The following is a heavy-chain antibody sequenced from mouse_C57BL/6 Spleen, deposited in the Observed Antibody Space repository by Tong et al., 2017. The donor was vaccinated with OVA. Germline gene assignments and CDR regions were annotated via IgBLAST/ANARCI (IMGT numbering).Heavy chain of an antibody. CDR2: INPSTGGT. CDR3: ATYYGGSDFDY. Sequence: EVQLQESGAELVRPGSSVKMSCKTSGYTFTSYGINWVKQSPEKSLEWIGEINPSTGGTTYNQKFKAKATLTVDKSSSTAYMQLKSLTSEDSAVYYCATYYGGSDFDYWGQGTTLTVSS. J-gene: IGHJ2*01. D-gene: IGHD1-1*01. CDR1: GYTFTSYG. V-gene: IGHV1-42*01.